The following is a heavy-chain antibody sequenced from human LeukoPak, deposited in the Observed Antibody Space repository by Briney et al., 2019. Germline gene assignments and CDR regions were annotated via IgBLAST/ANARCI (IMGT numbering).Heavy chain of an antibody. CDR3: ARDLGRYCSGGRCHYYSYYMDV. CDR1: GYTFTNYG. J-gene: IGHJ6*03. Sequence: ASVKVSCKASGYTFTNYGISWVRQAPGQGLEWMGWISTYNGNTNYAQKLQGRVTMTTDTSTSTAYMELRRLRSDDTAEYNCARDLGRYCSGGRCHYYSYYMDVWGKGTTVTVSS. CDR2: ISTYNGNT. D-gene: IGHD2-15*01. V-gene: IGHV1-18*01.